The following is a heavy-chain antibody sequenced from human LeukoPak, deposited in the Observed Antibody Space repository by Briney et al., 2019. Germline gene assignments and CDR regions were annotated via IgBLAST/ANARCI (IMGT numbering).Heavy chain of an antibody. CDR1: GGSITSSY. CDR3: ARGWTIFGVDPFDY. CDR2: IHHNGNT. J-gene: IGHJ4*02. D-gene: IGHD3-3*01. V-gene: IGHV4-59*01. Sequence: SETLSLTCTVSGGSITSSYWSWIRQSPGEALEWVGFIHHNGNTNYNPSLNSRVTISIDTSKNQFSLWLRSVTAADTAVYYCARGWTIFGVDPFDYWGQGIPVTVSS.